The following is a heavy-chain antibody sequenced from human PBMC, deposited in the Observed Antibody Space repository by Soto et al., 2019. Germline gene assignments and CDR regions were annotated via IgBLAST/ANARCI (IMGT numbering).Heavy chain of an antibody. D-gene: IGHD2-2*02. Sequence: SVKVSCKASGGTFSSYAISWVRQAPGQGLEWMGGIIPIFGTANYAQKFQGRVTITADESTSTAYMELSSLRSEDTAVYYCAPEERYCSSTSCYNWFDPWGQGTLVTVS. CDR1: GGTFSSYA. V-gene: IGHV1-69*13. CDR3: APEERYCSSTSCYNWFDP. CDR2: IIPIFGTA. J-gene: IGHJ5*02.